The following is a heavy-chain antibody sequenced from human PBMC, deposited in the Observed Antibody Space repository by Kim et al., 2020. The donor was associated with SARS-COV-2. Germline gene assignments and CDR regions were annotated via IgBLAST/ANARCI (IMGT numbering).Heavy chain of an antibody. CDR2: ISWNSGSI. CDR1: GFTFGDYA. Sequence: GGSLRLSCAASGFTFGDYAMYWVRQAPGKGLEWVSGISWNSGSIGYADSVKGRFTISRDNAKNSLYLQMNSLRAEDTALYYCGKDSWPRGESRYDILTGYYYYYYGMDVWGQGTTVTVSS. D-gene: IGHD3-9*01. CDR3: GKDSWPRGESRYDILTGYYYYYYGMDV. V-gene: IGHV3-9*01. J-gene: IGHJ6*02.